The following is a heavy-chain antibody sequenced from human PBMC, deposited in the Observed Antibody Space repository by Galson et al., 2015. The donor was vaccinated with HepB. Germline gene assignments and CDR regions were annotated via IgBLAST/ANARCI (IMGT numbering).Heavy chain of an antibody. J-gene: IGHJ6*03. CDR3: ARGVGFENYYYYMDV. V-gene: IGHV1-3*04. Sequence: SVKVSCKASGYTFVSYVLHWVRQAPGQRLEWMGWINTGSGDTKYSEKFQDGVTISRDVSATTAYMEVSSLRSEDTAVYYCARGVGFENYYYYMDVWGEGTTVTVSS. CDR2: INTGSGDT. CDR1: GYTFVSYV. D-gene: IGHD6-25*01.